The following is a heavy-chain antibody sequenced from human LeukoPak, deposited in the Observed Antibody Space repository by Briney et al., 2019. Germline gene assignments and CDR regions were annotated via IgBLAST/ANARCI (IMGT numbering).Heavy chain of an antibody. CDR2: INHSGST. J-gene: IGHJ4*02. CDR3: ARVGYRYYDFWSGYYREGTGAIGY. D-gene: IGHD3-3*01. V-gene: IGHV4-34*01. Sequence: KPSETLSLTCAVYGGSFSGYYWSWIRQPPGKGLEWIGEINHSGSTYYNPSLKSRVTISVDTSKNQFSLKLSSVTAADTAVYYCARVGYRYYDFWSGYYREGTGAIGYWGQGTLVTVSS. CDR1: GGSFSGYY.